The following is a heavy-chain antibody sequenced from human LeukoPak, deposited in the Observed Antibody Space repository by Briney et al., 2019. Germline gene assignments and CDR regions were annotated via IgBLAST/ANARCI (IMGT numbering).Heavy chain of an antibody. D-gene: IGHD6-13*01. CDR2: INPKSGAA. CDR1: GYIFSDYY. J-gene: IGHJ4*02. V-gene: IGHV1-2*02. Sequence: ASVKVSCKASGYIFSDYYMHWVRQAPGRGLEWLGWINPKSGAADYAQQFRGRVTMTRDTSINTDYMEMKRVTSDDTAVYYCARGAEAETSPLDFWGQGTLVIVS. CDR3: ARGAEAETSPLDF.